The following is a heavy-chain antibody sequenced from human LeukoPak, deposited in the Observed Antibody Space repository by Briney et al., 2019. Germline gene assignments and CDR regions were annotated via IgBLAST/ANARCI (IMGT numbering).Heavy chain of an antibody. CDR1: GYTFTSYD. Sequence: ASVKVSCKASGYTFTSYDINWVRQATGQGLEWMGWISAYNGNTNYAQKLQGRVTMTTDTSTSTAYMELRSLRSDDTAVYYCARVRGYGSGSYYTPNFFDYWGQGTLVTVSS. CDR3: ARVRGYGSGSYYTPNFFDY. V-gene: IGHV1-18*01. CDR2: ISAYNGNT. J-gene: IGHJ4*02. D-gene: IGHD3-10*01.